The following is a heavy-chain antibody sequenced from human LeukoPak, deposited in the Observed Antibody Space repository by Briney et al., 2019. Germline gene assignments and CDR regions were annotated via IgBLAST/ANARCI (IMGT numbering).Heavy chain of an antibody. D-gene: IGHD2-15*01. Sequence: SGTLSLTCAVSGGSINKSNWWSWVRQPPGKGLEWIGEIYHSGSTNYNPSLKSRVTISVDKSKNQFSLNLSSVTAADTAVYYCAREPLDCNGGSCFGGDTAFDIWGQGTMVSVSS. CDR3: AREPLDCNGGSCFGGDTAFDI. J-gene: IGHJ3*02. CDR1: GGSINKSNW. V-gene: IGHV4-4*02. CDR2: IYHSGST.